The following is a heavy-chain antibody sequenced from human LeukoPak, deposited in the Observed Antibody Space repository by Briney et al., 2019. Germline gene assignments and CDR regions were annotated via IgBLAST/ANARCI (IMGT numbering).Heavy chain of an antibody. CDR2: IRYDGKTE. CDR1: GFPFSSYG. D-gene: IGHD2-21*01. CDR3: TRILVGGNRAFDI. J-gene: IGHJ3*02. Sequence: GGSLRLSCTGSGFPFSSYGMHWVRQTPGRGLEWVAFIRYDGKTEYYADSVKGRFTISRDNAKNTLYLQMNSLRAEDTAMYYCTRILVGGNRAFDIWGQGTMATVSS. V-gene: IGHV3-30*02.